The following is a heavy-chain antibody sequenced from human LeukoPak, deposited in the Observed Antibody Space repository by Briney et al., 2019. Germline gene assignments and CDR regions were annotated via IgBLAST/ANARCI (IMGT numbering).Heavy chain of an antibody. J-gene: IGHJ5*01. V-gene: IGHV5-51*01. CDR3: ARTYYYGSGSYYIFAS. CDR2: IYPGDSDT. CDR1: GYSFTNYW. Sequence: GESLKISCKGSGYSFTNYWIGWVRQMPGKGLKWMGIIYPGDSDTRYSPSFQGQVTISADKSISTAYLQWSSLKASDTAMYYCARTYYYGSGSYYIFASWGQGTLVTVSS. D-gene: IGHD3-10*01.